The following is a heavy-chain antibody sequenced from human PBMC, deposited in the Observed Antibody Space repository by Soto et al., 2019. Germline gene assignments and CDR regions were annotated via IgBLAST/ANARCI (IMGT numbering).Heavy chain of an antibody. CDR2: TRNKVNSYTT. D-gene: IGHD1-1*01. J-gene: IGHJ4*02. CDR3: ARGGRTDWRYFDY. Sequence: EVQLVESGGGLVQPGGCLRLSCAAAGYTISDYYMDWVRQAPGMGLEWVARTRNKVNSYTTEYAASVKGRFTISRGGSENSVYLLMNSLKTEDTAVYYCARGGRTDWRYFDYWGQGTLVTVSS. V-gene: IGHV3-72*01. CDR1: GYTISDYY.